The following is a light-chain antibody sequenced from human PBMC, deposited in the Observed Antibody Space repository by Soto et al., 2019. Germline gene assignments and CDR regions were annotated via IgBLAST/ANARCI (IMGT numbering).Light chain of an antibody. CDR2: GAS. CDR1: QGISNN. J-gene: IGKJ4*01. Sequence: IQMTQSPSSLSAFVGDRVTITCQASQGISNNLNWYQHKPGKAPKLLIYGASNLETGVPSRFSGSGSGTDFPFAISSLQPEDISTYYCQHYDTLPLTFGGRTKVEI. CDR3: QHYDTLPLT. V-gene: IGKV1-33*01.